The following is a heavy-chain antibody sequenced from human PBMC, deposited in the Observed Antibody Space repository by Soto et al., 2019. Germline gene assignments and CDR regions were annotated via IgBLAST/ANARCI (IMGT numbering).Heavy chain of an antibody. CDR1: GFTFSDYY. J-gene: IGHJ6*02. Sequence: QVQLVKSGGGLVKPGGSLRLSCAASGFTFSDYYMSWIRQAPGKGLECISYISTSGSTIYYADSVKGRFTISRDNAKNSLYLQMNSLRAEDTAVYYCARDTPVSGYYYYYGMDVWGQGTTVTVSS. V-gene: IGHV3-11*01. CDR2: ISTSGSTI. CDR3: ARDTPVSGYYYYYGMDV.